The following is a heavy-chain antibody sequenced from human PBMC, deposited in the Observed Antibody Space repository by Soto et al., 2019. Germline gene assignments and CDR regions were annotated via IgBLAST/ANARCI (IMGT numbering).Heavy chain of an antibody. D-gene: IGHD1-1*01. V-gene: IGHV2-5*02. CDR1: GFSLTTSGVG. CDR3: AHTQVTTVAQHYFDY. CDR2: VYWDDDK. J-gene: IGHJ4*02. Sequence: QITLKESGPTLVKPTETLTLTCTFSGFSLTTSGVGVGWIRQPPGMPLEWLALVYWDDDKRYSPSLESRLTITKDTSKNQVVLTMTNVDPVDTATYFCAHTQVTTVAQHYFDYWGQGTLVTVSS.